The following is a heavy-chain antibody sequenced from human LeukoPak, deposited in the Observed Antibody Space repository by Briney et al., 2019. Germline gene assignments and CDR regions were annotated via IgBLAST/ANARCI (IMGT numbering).Heavy chain of an antibody. CDR3: ARVDTAMVTLFYFDY. Sequence: PGRSLRLSCAASGFTFSSYAMHWVRQAPGKGLEWVAVISYDGSNKYYADSVKGRFTISRDNSKNTRYLQMNSLRAEDTAVYYCARVDTAMVTLFYFDYWGQGTLVTVFS. CDR1: GFTFSSYA. V-gene: IGHV3-30-3*01. J-gene: IGHJ4*02. CDR2: ISYDGSNK. D-gene: IGHD5-18*01.